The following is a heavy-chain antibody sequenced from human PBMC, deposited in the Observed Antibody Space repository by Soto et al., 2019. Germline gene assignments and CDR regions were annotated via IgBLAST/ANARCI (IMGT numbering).Heavy chain of an antibody. J-gene: IGHJ4*02. Sequence: GGSLRLSCAASGFTFSDYSMNWVRQAPGKGLEWVSSISSSSGYIYYADSVKGRFTISRDNAKNTLYLQMNSLRAEDTAVYYCAREGYQLHQYYFDYWGQGTLVTVSS. CDR2: ISSSSGYI. CDR1: GFTFSDYS. V-gene: IGHV3-21*01. D-gene: IGHD2-2*01. CDR3: AREGYQLHQYYFDY.